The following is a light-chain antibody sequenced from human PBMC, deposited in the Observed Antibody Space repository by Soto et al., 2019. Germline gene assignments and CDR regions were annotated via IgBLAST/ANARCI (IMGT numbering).Light chain of an antibody. CDR1: QSISSNY. J-gene: IGKJ1*01. Sequence: EIVLTQSPGTLSLSPGERATLSCRASQSISSNYLAWYQQTPGQAPSLLIYDASSRAAGIPDRFSGSGSGTDFTLTISRLEPEDFGVYYCQQDAGSPRTFGQGTKVEVK. CDR2: DAS. V-gene: IGKV3-20*01. CDR3: QQDAGSPRT.